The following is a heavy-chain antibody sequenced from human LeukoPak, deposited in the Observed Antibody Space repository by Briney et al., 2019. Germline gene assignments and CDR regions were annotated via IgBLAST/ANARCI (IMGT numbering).Heavy chain of an antibody. D-gene: IGHD1-26*01. CDR3: ARDSGLGATPPMGWFDP. J-gene: IGHJ5*02. Sequence: ASVKVSCKASGYTFTSYGISWVRQAPGQGLEWMGWISAYNGNTNYAQKLQGRVTMTTDTSTSTAYMELRSLRSDDTAVYYCARDSGLGATPPMGWFDPWGQGTLVTVSS. V-gene: IGHV1-18*01. CDR2: ISAYNGNT. CDR1: GYTFTSYG.